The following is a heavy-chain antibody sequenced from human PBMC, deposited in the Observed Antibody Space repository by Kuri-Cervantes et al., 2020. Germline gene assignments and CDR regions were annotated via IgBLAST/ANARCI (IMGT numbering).Heavy chain of an antibody. J-gene: IGHJ6*02. D-gene: IGHD3-3*01. CDR1: GGSISSSSYY. V-gene: IGHV4-39*02. Sequence: GSLRLSCTVSGGSISSSSYYWGWIRQPPGKGLEWIGSIYYSGSTYYNPSLKSRVTISVDTSKNQFSLKLSSVTAADTAVYYCAREPHYDFWSGYLTPYYYYGMDVWGQGTTVTVSS. CDR2: IYYSGST. CDR3: AREPHYDFWSGYLTPYYYYGMDV.